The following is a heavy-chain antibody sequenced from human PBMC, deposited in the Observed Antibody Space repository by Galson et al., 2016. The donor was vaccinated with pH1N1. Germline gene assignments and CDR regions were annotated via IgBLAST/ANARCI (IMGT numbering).Heavy chain of an antibody. CDR3: AKFPVADIWYDY. CDR1: GFAFSTYG. D-gene: IGHD6-13*01. J-gene: IGHJ4*02. V-gene: IGHV3-23*01. CDR2: IGASGATT. Sequence: SLRLSCVASGFAFSTYGMYWVRQAQGKGLEWVSAIGASGATTYYADSVKGRFPISRDNSKNMMYLQMNSLKAEDSALYYCAKFPVADIWYDYWGQGIHVTVSS.